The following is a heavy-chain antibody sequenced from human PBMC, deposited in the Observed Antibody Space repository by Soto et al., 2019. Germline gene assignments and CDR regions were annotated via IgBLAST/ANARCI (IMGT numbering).Heavy chain of an antibody. CDR1: GGSFSTYY. D-gene: IGHD3-9*01. CDR3: ARGGSNDWQVAFDI. Sequence: SLTCVVSGGSFSTYYYNWIRQSPGKGLEWIGEINHSGSNNYSPSLKSRVTMSLDTSKNQFSLKLTSVTAADTAVYYCARGGSNDWQVAFDIWGQGTRVTVSS. CDR2: INHSGSN. V-gene: IGHV4-34*01. J-gene: IGHJ3*02.